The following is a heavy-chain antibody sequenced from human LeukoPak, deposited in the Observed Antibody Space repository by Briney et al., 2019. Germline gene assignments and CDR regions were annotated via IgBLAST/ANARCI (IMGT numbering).Heavy chain of an antibody. CDR3: VRGGYYGSSGYYHIDY. CDR2: ISTDGSDT. V-gene: IGHV3-74*01. J-gene: IGHJ4*02. Sequence: GGSLRLSCAASGFTFSSYWMSWVRQAPGKGLVWVSRISTDGSDTGYADSVKGRFTISRDNAKNMLFLQMNSLRAEDTAVYYCVRGGYYGSSGYYHIDYWGQGTLVTVSS. CDR1: GFTFSSYW. D-gene: IGHD3-22*01.